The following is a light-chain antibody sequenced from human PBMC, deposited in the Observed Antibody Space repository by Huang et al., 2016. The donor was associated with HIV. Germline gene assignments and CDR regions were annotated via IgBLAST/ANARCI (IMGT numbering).Light chain of an antibody. CDR3: QLGGKWLT. CDR2: DVS. V-gene: IGKV3-11*01. Sequence: EVVLTQSPGTLSLSPGERATLSCRASQSCIGNLAWYQQKPGEAPRLLKHDVSTRATGIPARFSGSGSETDVTRSISSLGPGDFAVYYCQLGGKWLTFGGGTKVGIK. J-gene: IGKJ4*01. CDR1: QSCIGN.